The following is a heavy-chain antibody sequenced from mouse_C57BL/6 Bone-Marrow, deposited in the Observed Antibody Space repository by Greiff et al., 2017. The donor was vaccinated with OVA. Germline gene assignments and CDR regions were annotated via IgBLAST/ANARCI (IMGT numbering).Heavy chain of an antibody. CDR3: ARAEFAY. J-gene: IGHJ3*01. CDR2: IDPSDSYT. Sequence: QVQLKQPGAELVKPGASVKLSCKASGYTFTSYWMQWVKQRPGQGLEWIGEIDPSDSYTNYNQKFKGKATLTVDTSSSTAYMQLSSLTSEDSAVYYCARAEFAYWGQGTLVTVSA. V-gene: IGHV1-50*01. CDR1: GYTFTSYW.